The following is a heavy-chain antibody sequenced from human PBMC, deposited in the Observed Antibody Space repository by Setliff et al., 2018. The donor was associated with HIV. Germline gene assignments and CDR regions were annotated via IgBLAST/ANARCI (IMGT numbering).Heavy chain of an antibody. D-gene: IGHD3-10*01. CDR3: ARGGRVWFGELLSKDWFDP. CDR1: GYTFTGYY. V-gene: IGHV1-2*02. CDR2: INPNSGGT. Sequence: ASVKVSCKASGYTFTGYYMHWVRQAHGQGLEWMGWINPNSGGTTYAQKFQGRVTMTRDTSISTAYMEVSRLRSDDTAVYYCARGGRVWFGELLSKDWFDPWGQGTLVTVSS. J-gene: IGHJ5*02.